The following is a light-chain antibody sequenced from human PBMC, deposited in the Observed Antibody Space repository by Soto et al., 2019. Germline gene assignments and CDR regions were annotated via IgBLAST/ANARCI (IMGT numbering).Light chain of an antibody. Sequence: QAVVTQPPSASGTPGQRVTISCSGSSSNFASNSVYWYQQVPGTAPKLLIYKSNQRPSGVPDRFSGSKSGTSASLAISGLRFEDEADYYCVAWDENLSCVLFGGGTKVTVL. CDR2: KSN. V-gene: IGLV1-47*01. CDR1: SSNFASNS. J-gene: IGLJ2*01. CDR3: VAWDENLSCVL.